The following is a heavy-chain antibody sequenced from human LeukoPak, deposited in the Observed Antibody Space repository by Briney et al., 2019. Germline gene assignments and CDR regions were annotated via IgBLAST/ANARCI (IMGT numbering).Heavy chain of an antibody. CDR1: GFTFSSYG. CDR3: AREVYSYGSYYFDY. J-gene: IGHJ4*02. V-gene: IGHV3-33*01. CDR2: IWYDGSNK. Sequence: GGSLRLSCAASGFTFSSYGMHWVRQAPGKGLEWVAVIWYDGSNKYYADSVKGRFTISRDNSKNTLYLQMNSLRAEDTAVYYCAREVYSYGSYYFDYWGQGTLATVSS. D-gene: IGHD5-18*01.